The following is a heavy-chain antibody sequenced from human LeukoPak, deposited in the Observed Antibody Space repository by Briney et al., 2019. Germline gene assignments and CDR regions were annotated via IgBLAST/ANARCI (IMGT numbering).Heavy chain of an antibody. CDR3: ARDPSYYDITFEP. CDR2: IDPNTGGT. Sequence: ASVKVSCKASGYTFICYYMYWVRQAPGQGLEWMGWIDPNTGGTNYAQKFQGRVTMTRDTSISTAYMELSRLRSDDTAVYYCARDPSYYDITFEPWGQGTLVTVSS. V-gene: IGHV1-2*02. CDR1: GYTFICYY. D-gene: IGHD3-9*01. J-gene: IGHJ5*02.